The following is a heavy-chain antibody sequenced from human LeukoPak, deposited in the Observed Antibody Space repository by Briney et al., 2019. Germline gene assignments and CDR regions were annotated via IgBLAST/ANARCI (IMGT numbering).Heavy chain of an antibody. CDR1: GFTFSSYS. CDR3: AREAYSSRPNYYYYYMDV. V-gene: IGHV3-21*01. Sequence: PGGSLRLSCAASGFTFSSYSMNWVRQAPGKGLEWVSSISSSSSYIYYADSVKGRFTISRDNAKNSLYLQMNSLRAEDTAVYYCAREAYSSRPNYYYYYMDVWGKGTTVTVSS. CDR2: ISSSSSYI. D-gene: IGHD6-13*01. J-gene: IGHJ6*03.